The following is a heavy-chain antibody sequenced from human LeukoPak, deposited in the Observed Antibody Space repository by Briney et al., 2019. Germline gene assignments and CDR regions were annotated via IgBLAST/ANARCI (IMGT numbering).Heavy chain of an antibody. V-gene: IGHV4-34*01. Sequence: TTSETLSLTCAVYGGSFSGYYWSWIRQPPGKGLEWIREINHSGSTNYNPSLKSRVTISVDTSKNQFSLKLSSVTAADTAVYYCARGRRRPYYYDSSGYYYRPEIYYFDYWGQGTLVTVSS. J-gene: IGHJ4*02. CDR3: ARGRRRPYYYDSSGYYYRPEIYYFDY. CDR2: INHSGST. CDR1: GGSFSGYY. D-gene: IGHD3-22*01.